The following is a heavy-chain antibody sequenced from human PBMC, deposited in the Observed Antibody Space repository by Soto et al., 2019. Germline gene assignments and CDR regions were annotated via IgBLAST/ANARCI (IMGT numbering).Heavy chain of an antibody. J-gene: IGHJ4*02. Sequence: GGSLRLSCATSGFTFHDYAMSWVRQAPGKGLEWVSAIAFTGSATYYANSVKGRFTISRDNSKNIVYLEMNSLRAEDTAVYYCARESEDLTSNFDYWGQGTLVTVSS. CDR3: ARESEDLTSNFDY. V-gene: IGHV3-23*01. CDR1: GFTFHDYA. CDR2: IAFTGSAT.